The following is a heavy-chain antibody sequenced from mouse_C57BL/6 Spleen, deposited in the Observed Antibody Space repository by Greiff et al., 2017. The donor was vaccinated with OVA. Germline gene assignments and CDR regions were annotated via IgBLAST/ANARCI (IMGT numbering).Heavy chain of an antibody. Sequence: VQPQQPGAELVKPGASVKLSCKASGYTFTSYWMQWVKQRPGQGLEWIGEIDPSDSYTNYNQKFKGKATLTVDTSSSTAYMQLSSLTSEDSAVYYCARSDGYYYFDVWGTGTTVTVSS. CDR1: GYTFTSYW. V-gene: IGHV1-50*01. D-gene: IGHD2-3*01. CDR2: IDPSDSYT. J-gene: IGHJ1*03. CDR3: ARSDGYYYFDV.